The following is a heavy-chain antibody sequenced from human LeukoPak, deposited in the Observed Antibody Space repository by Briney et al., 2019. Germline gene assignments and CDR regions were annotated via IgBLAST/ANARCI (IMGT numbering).Heavy chain of an antibody. D-gene: IGHD3-22*01. V-gene: IGHV3-30*02. Sequence: GGSLRLSCAASGFTFSSYGMHWVRQAPGKGLEWVAFIRYDGSNKYYADSVKGRFTISRDNSKNTLYLQMNSLRAEDTAVYYCARATVADYDDNAFDIWGQGTMVTVSS. J-gene: IGHJ3*02. CDR1: GFTFSSYG. CDR3: ARATVADYDDNAFDI. CDR2: IRYDGSNK.